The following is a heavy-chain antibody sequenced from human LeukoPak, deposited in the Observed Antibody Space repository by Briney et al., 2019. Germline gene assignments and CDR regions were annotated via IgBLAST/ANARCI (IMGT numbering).Heavy chain of an antibody. CDR1: GFTFSSYG. J-gene: IGHJ4*02. Sequence: GGSLRLSCAASGFTFSSYGMHWVRQAPGKGLEWVAVISYDGSNKYYADSVKGRFTISRDISKNTLYLQMNSLRAEDTAVYYCAKDTAMGYWGQGTLVTVSS. CDR3: AKDTAMGY. CDR2: ISYDGSNK. D-gene: IGHD5-18*01. V-gene: IGHV3-30*18.